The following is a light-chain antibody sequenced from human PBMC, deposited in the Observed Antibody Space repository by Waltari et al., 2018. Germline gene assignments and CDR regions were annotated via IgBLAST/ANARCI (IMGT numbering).Light chain of an antibody. CDR3: QHYGSAPPYT. J-gene: IGKJ2*01. CDR1: QSVSSSF. CDR2: AAS. Sequence: EVVLTQSPGTLSLSPVQTATLSCWASQSVSSSFLAWYQQRPGQAPRLLIYAASKRATGISDRFSGSGSGTDFTLTISRLESEDFAVYYCQHYGSAPPYTFGQGTKLEIK. V-gene: IGKV3-20*01.